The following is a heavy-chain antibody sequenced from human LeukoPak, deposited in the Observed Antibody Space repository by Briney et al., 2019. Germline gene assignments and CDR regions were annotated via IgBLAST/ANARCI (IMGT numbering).Heavy chain of an antibody. J-gene: IGHJ4*02. CDR3: ARDWRIAAAGPLDY. CDR1: GFTFSSYS. Sequence: KAGGSLRLSCAASGFTFSSYSMNWVRQAPGKGLEWVSSISSSSSYIYYADSVKGRFTISRDNAKNSLYLQMNSLRAEDTAVYYCARDWRIAAAGPLDYWGQGTLVTVSS. V-gene: IGHV3-21*01. D-gene: IGHD6-13*01. CDR2: ISSSSSYI.